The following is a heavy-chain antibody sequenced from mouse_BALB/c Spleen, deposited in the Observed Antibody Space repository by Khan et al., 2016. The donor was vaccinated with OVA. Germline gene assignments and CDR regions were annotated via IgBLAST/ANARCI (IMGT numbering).Heavy chain of an antibody. CDR3: VRGYYGNPFAY. CDR2: ISDGGIYT. J-gene: IGHJ3*01. V-gene: IGHV5-4*02. CDR1: GFTFSDYY. D-gene: IGHD2-1*01. Sequence: EVELVESGGGLVKPGGSLKLSCVASGFTFSDYYMYWVRQTPEKRLDWVATISDGGIYTYSPDSVKGRFTMSRDDAKNNLFLQMSSLKSEDTAMFYCVRGYYGNPFAYWGQGTLVTVSA.